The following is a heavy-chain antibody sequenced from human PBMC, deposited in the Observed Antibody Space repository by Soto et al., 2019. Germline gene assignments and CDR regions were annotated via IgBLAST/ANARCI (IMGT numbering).Heavy chain of an antibody. CDR2: INPATGAA. V-gene: IGHV1-2*02. J-gene: IGHJ3*02. CDR3: ARGGGVGVAGSAAFDM. CDR1: GYPVTAYY. Sequence: QLHLVQSGAVVKKPGASVTVSCSASGYPVTAYYMHWVRQAPGRGLEWMGGINPATGAAKYTQTCRGRVRVTRDTSTSTGFMELSGLTSEDTALFYCARGGGVGVAGSAAFDMWGQGTLVTVSS. D-gene: IGHD3-3*01.